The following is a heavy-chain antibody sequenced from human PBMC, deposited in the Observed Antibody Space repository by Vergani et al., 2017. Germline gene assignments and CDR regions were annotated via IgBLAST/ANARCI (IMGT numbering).Heavy chain of an antibody. J-gene: IGHJ6*02. CDR3: ARDPYIVVVPALYYYYGMDV. CDR2: IWYDGSNK. Sequence: QVQLVESGGGVVQPGRSLRLSCAASGFTFSSYGMHWVRQAPGKGLEWVAVIWYDGSNKYYADAVKGRFTISRDKSKNTLYLQMNSLRAEDTAVYYCARDPYIVVVPALYYYYGMDVWGQGTTVTVSS. D-gene: IGHD2-2*01. V-gene: IGHV3-33*01. CDR1: GFTFSSYG.